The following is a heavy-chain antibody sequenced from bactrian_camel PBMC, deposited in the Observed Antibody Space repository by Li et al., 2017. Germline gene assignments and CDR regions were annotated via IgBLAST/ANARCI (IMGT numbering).Heavy chain of an antibody. CDR1: GDTIGRYC. CDR2: IDGDGST. V-gene: IGHV3S9*01. Sequence: QVQLVESGGASVQAGGSLRLSCVASGDTIGRYCMGWFRQIPDKEREGVAGIDGDGSTNYADSVKGRFTISRDNAKNTWYLQMNSLKPEDSAMYYCAADELVTRLKGLQTCDPNHYDYPDWGQGTQVTVS. D-gene: IGHD4*01. CDR3: AADELVTRLKGLQTCDPNHYDYPD. J-gene: IGHJ4*01.